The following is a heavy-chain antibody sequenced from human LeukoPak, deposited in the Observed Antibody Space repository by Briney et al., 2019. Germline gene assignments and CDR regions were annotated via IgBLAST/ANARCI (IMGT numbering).Heavy chain of an antibody. Sequence: GGSLRLSCAASGFTFSSYAMSWVRQAPGKGLEWVSAISGSGGSTYYADSVKGRFTISRDNSKNTLYLQMNSLRAEDTAVYYCAKEGLLWFGELLSPFATWGQGTLVTVSS. V-gene: IGHV3-23*01. CDR3: AKEGLLWFGELLSPFAT. CDR2: ISGSGGST. J-gene: IGHJ5*02. CDR1: GFTFSSYA. D-gene: IGHD3-10*01.